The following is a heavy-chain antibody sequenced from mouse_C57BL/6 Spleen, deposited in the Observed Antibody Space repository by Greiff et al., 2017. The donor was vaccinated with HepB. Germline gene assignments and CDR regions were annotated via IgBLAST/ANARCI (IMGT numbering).Heavy chain of an antibody. CDR3: ARDRGLYYAMDY. CDR2: ISDGGSYT. Sequence: EVHLVESGGGLVKPGGSLKLSCAASGFTFSSYAMSWVRQTPEKRLEWVATISDGGSYTYYPDNVKGRFTISRDNAKNNLYLQMSHLKSEDTAMYYCARDRGLYYAMDYWGQGTSVTVSS. V-gene: IGHV5-4*01. J-gene: IGHJ4*01. CDR1: GFTFSSYA.